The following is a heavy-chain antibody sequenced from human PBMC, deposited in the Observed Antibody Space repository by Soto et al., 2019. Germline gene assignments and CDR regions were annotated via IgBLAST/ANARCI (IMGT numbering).Heavy chain of an antibody. V-gene: IGHV4-59*08. CDR1: GGSISSYS. CDR2: IYYSGCT. Sequence: SETLSLTCPVSGGSISSYSSNWIRQPPGKGLEWIGYIYYSGCTNYNPSLKSRVTISVDTSKNQFSLKLSSVTAADTAVYYCAGNLQTTVTTGNYDYYMDVWGKGTTVTVSS. D-gene: IGHD4-17*01. CDR3: AGNLQTTVTTGNYDYYMDV. J-gene: IGHJ6*03.